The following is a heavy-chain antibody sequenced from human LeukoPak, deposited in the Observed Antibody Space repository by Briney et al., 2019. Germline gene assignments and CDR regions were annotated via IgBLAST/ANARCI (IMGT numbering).Heavy chain of an antibody. D-gene: IGHD3-22*01. Sequence: GSVKVSCKTSGYTFTSYGMHWVRQAPGQSLEWTGWINGGNGNTKYSEKFQGRVTIIRDTSASTAYMELSSLRSEDTAVYYCARVPLHDDSGHYYPHWGQGTLVTVSS. J-gene: IGHJ1*01. CDR3: ARVPLHDDSGHYYPH. V-gene: IGHV1-3*01. CDR1: GYTFTSYG. CDR2: INGGNGNT.